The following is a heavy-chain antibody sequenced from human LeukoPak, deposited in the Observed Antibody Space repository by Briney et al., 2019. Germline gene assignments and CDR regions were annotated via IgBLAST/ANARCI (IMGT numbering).Heavy chain of an antibody. CDR3: AREKAGSGSYYIDY. CDR1: ESTFSRYS. V-gene: IGHV3-48*01. J-gene: IGHJ4*02. D-gene: IGHD3-10*01. Sequence: GGSLRLSCAASESTFSRYSMNWVRQAPGKGLEWVSYISSGGSVIYYADSVKGRFTISRDNGENSLYLQMNGLRVEDTAVYYCAREKAGSGSYYIDYWGQGTLVTVSS. CDR2: ISSGGSVI.